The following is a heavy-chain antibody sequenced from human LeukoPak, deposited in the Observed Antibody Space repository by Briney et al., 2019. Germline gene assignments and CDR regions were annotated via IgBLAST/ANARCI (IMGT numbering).Heavy chain of an antibody. J-gene: IGHJ4*02. Sequence: GGSLRLSCAASGFTFSSYAMSWVRQAPGKGLEWVSAISGSGGSTYYADSVKGRFTISRDNSKNTLYLQMNSLRAEDTAVYYCAKDQDSSGWFPYFDYWGQGTLVTVSS. CDR2: ISGSGGST. D-gene: IGHD6-19*01. CDR3: AKDQDSSGWFPYFDY. V-gene: IGHV3-23*01. CDR1: GFTFSSYA.